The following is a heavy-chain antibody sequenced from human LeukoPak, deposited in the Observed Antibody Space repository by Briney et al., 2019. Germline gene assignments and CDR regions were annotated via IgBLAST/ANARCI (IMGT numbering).Heavy chain of an antibody. CDR1: GFTLSNNW. J-gene: IGHJ3*02. CDR3: ARGGYCSSTSCYAGEFDAFDI. D-gene: IGHD2-2*01. V-gene: IGHV3-13*01. CDR2: IGTAGDT. Sequence: GGSLRLSCAASGFTLSNNWMHWVRQATGKGLEWVSAIGTAGDTYYPGSVKGRFTISRENAKNSLYLQMNSLRAGDTAVYYCARGGYCSSTSCYAGEFDAFDIWGQGTMVTVSS.